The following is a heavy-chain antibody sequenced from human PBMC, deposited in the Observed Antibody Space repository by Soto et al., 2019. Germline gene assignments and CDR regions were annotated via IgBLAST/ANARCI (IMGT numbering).Heavy chain of an antibody. D-gene: IGHD3-16*01. CDR1: GGTFSSYA. V-gene: IGHV1-69*06. CDR2: IIPIFGTA. Sequence: QVQLVQSGAEVKKPGSSVKFSCKASGGTFSSYAISWVRQAPGQGLEWMGGIIPIFGTANYAQKFQGRVTITADKSTSTAYMELSSLRSEDTAVYYCARDPISYSFPSTYYYYGMDVWGQGTTVTVSS. J-gene: IGHJ6*02. CDR3: ARDPISYSFPSTYYYYGMDV.